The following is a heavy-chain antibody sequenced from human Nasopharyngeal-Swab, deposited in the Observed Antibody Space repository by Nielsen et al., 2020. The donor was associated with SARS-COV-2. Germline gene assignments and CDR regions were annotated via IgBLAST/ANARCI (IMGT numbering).Heavy chain of an antibody. V-gene: IGHV3-64D*06. CDR1: GFTFSTHP. D-gene: IGHD5-12*01. Sequence: GESLKISCSGSGFTFSTHPMHWVRQAPGKGLEYVSVINGKGGSTYYADSVKGRFTVSRDDSESTLYLQLRSLRTEDTAVYYCVKDAGYDYRYYYYGLDVWGQGTTVTVSS. CDR3: VKDAGYDYRYYYYGLDV. J-gene: IGHJ6*02. CDR2: INGKGGST.